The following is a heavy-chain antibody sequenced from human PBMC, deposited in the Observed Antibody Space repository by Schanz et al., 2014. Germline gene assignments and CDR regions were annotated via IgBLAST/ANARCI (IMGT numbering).Heavy chain of an antibody. CDR1: EFTFSSYK. CDR3: AKDPSHGDYDYYFDY. Sequence: EVQLVESGGGLVKPGGSLRLSCEASEFTFSSYKMNWVRQAPGKGLEWVSYISSSGTTIYYADSVKGRFTISRDNAKNTLYLQMNSLRAEDTAVYYCAKDPSHGDYDYYFDYWGQGTLVTVSS. V-gene: IGHV3-48*01. D-gene: IGHD3-22*01. CDR2: ISSSGTTI. J-gene: IGHJ4*02.